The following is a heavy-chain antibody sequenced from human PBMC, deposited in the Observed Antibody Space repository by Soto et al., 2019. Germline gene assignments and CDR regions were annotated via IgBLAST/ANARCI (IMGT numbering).Heavy chain of an antibody. Sequence: SETLSLTCAVYGGSFSGYYWSWIRQPPGKGLEWIGEINHSGSTNYNPSLKSRVTISVDTSKNQFSLKLSSVTAADTAVYYCARVAGIAAAATVAYYYYMDVWGKGTTVTVSS. CDR1: GGSFSGYY. J-gene: IGHJ6*03. V-gene: IGHV4-34*01. CDR2: INHSGST. CDR3: ARVAGIAAAATVAYYYYMDV. D-gene: IGHD6-13*01.